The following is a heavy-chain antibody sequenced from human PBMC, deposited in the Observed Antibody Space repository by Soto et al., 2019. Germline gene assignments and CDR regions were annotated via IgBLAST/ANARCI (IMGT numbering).Heavy chain of an antibody. V-gene: IGHV3-74*01. Sequence: PGGFLRLSCAASGFTFSSYWRHWVRQAPGKGLVWVSRINSDGSSTSYADSVKGRFTISRDNAKNTLYLQMNSLRAEDTAVYYCARDKISPEMATTRTLDYWGQGTLVTVSS. J-gene: IGHJ4*02. CDR3: ARDKISPEMATTRTLDY. CDR1: GFTFSSYW. CDR2: INSDGSST. D-gene: IGHD5-12*01.